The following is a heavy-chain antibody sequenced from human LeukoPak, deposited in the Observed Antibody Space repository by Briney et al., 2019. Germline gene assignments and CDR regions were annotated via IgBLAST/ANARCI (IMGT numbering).Heavy chain of an antibody. CDR1: GFTFSSYA. V-gene: IGHV3-30-3*01. D-gene: IGHD6-19*01. CDR2: ISYDGSNK. CDR3: ARDAVAGTEDGYYYYGMDV. Sequence: GGSLRLSCAASGFTFSSYAMHWVRQAPGKGLEWVAVISYDGSNKYYADSVKGRFTISRDNSKNTLYLQMNSLRAEDTAVYYCARDAVAGTEDGYYYYGMDVWGQGTTVTVFS. J-gene: IGHJ6*02.